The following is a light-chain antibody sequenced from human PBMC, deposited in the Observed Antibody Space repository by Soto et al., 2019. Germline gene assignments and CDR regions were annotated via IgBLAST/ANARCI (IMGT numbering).Light chain of an antibody. CDR1: QSVSSSY. Sequence: EIVLTQSPGTLSLSPGERATLSCRASQSVSSSYLAWYQQKPGQAPRLLIYGASSRATGIPDRFSGSGSGTDFNLTISRLEPEDFAVYYCQQYRSSPRFTFGPGTKVDIK. J-gene: IGKJ3*01. V-gene: IGKV3-20*01. CDR3: QQYRSSPRFT. CDR2: GAS.